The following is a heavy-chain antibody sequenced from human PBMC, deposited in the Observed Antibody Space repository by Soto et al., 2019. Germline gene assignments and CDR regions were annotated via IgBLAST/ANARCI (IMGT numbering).Heavy chain of an antibody. CDR2: ISYDGSNN. V-gene: IGHV3-30-3*01. Sequence: QVQLVESGGGVVQPGRSLRLSCAASGFTFSSYAMHWVRQAPGKGLEWVAVISYDGSNNYYADSVKGRFTISRDNSKNTLYLQMNSLRAEDTAVYYCARDKSGWYRGYFDYWGQGTLVTVSS. CDR3: ARDKSGWYRGYFDY. D-gene: IGHD6-19*01. J-gene: IGHJ4*02. CDR1: GFTFSSYA.